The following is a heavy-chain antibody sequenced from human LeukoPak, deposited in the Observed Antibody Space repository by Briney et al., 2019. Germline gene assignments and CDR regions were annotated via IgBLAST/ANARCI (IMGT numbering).Heavy chain of an antibody. CDR2: ISSSSSYI. CDR1: GFTFSSYS. Sequence: GGSLRLSCAASGFTFSSYSMNWVRQAPGKGLEWVSSISSSSSYIYYADSVKGRFTISGDNAKNSLYLQMNSLRAEDTAVYYCVGLMTTVTPTDTDWGQGTLVTVSS. D-gene: IGHD4-17*01. J-gene: IGHJ4*02. CDR3: VGLMTTVTPTDTD. V-gene: IGHV3-21*01.